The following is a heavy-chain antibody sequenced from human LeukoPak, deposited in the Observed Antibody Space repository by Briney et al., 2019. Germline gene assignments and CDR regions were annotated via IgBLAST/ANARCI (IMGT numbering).Heavy chain of an antibody. CDR1: GGTFSSYA. Sequence: EASVKVSCKASGGTFSSYAISWVRQAPGQGLEWMGRIIPIFGTANYAQKFQGRVTITADKSTSTAYMELSSLRSEDTAVYYCARDPYYYDSSGNYWSQGTLVTVSS. CDR2: IIPIFGTA. CDR3: ARDPYYYDSSGNY. V-gene: IGHV1-69*06. J-gene: IGHJ4*02. D-gene: IGHD3-22*01.